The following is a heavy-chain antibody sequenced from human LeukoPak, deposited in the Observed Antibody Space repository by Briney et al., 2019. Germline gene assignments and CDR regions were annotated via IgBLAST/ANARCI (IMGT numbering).Heavy chain of an antibody. CDR2: IGTAGDT. Sequence: GGSLRLSCAASGFTFSSYDMHWVRQATGRGLEWDSAIGTAGDTYYPGSVKGRFTISRENAKNSLYLQMNSLRAGDTAVYYCARGGGYYGSGSYLDHYYYYGMDVWGQGTTVTVSS. J-gene: IGHJ6*02. CDR1: GFTFSSYD. V-gene: IGHV3-13*01. CDR3: ARGGGYYGSGSYLDHYYYYGMDV. D-gene: IGHD3-10*01.